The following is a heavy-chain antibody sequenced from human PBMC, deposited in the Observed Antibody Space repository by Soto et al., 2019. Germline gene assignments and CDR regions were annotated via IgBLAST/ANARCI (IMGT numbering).Heavy chain of an antibody. J-gene: IGHJ5*02. CDR3: AKRGELLFSPFDP. D-gene: IGHD1-26*01. CDR2: ISGSCGST. CDR1: GFTFSSYA. V-gene: IGHV3-23*01. Sequence: EVQLLESGEGLVQPGGSLRLSCAASGFTFSSYAMSWVRQAPGKGLEWVSAISGSCGSTYYADSVKGRFTISRDNSKNTLYLQMNSLRAEDTAVYYCAKRGELLFSPFDPWGQGTLVTVSS.